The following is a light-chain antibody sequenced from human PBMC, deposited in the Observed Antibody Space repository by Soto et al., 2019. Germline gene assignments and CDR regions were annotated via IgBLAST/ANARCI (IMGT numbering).Light chain of an antibody. Sequence: QSALTQPPSASGSPGQSVAISCTGTSSDIGAYKFVSWYQQHPGKAPRLILYEVSRRPSGVPDRFSGSKSGNTASVTVSGLLADDEADYYCSLYAGTNSVVFGGGTQLTVL. J-gene: IGLJ2*01. CDR2: EVS. V-gene: IGLV2-8*01. CDR3: SLYAGTNSVV. CDR1: SSDIGAYKF.